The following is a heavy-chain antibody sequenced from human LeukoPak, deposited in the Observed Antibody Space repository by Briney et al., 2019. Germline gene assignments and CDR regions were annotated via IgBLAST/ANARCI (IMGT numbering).Heavy chain of an antibody. CDR2: IYTSGST. D-gene: IGHD3-22*01. CDR1: GGSISSYY. V-gene: IGHV4-4*07. J-gene: IGHJ4*02. CDR3: ARGSNYYYDSSGYYGD. Sequence: SETLSLTCTVSGGSISSYYWSWIRQPAGKGLEWIGRIYTSGSTNYNPSLKSRVTMSVDTSKNQFSLKLSSVTAADTAVYYCARGSNYYYDSSGYYGDWGQGTLVTVSS.